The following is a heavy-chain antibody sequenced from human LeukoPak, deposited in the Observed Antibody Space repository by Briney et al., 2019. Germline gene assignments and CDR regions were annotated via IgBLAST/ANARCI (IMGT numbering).Heavy chain of an antibody. D-gene: IGHD5-18*01. CDR3: ARDRGALQRGDAFDI. V-gene: IGHV3-21*06. CDR1: GFTFSDYG. Sequence: GASQRLSYAASGFTFSDYGMNWIRPAPRTGLTCDSPTPSSDNNLWYADSVKGRFTISRDNAKNLVYLQMKSLRAEDTAMYYCARDRGALQRGDAFDIWGQGTMVTVSS. J-gene: IGHJ3*02. CDR2: TPSSDNNL.